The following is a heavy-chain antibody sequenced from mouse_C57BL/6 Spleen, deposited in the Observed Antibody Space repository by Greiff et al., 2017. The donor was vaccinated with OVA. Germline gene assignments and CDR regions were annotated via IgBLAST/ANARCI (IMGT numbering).Heavy chain of an antibody. CDR1: GFTFSSYA. CDR3: ARDLTGTAY. Sequence: VESGGGLVKPGGSLKLSCAASGFTFSSYAMSWVRQTPEKRLEWVATISDGGSYTYYPDNVKGRFTISRDNAKNNLYLQMSHLKSEDTAMYYCARDLTGTAYWGQGTLVTVSA. V-gene: IGHV5-4*01. J-gene: IGHJ3*01. CDR2: ISDGGSYT. D-gene: IGHD4-1*01.